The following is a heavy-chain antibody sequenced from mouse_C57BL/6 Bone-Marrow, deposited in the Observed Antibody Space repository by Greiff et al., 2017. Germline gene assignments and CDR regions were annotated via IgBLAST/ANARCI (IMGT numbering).Heavy chain of an antibody. D-gene: IGHD1-1*01. CDR1: GYTFTSYT. CDR2: INPSSGYT. V-gene: IGHV1-4*01. J-gene: IGHJ2*01. CDR3: ARSYYGSSYVRDFDY. Sequence: QVQLKASGAELARPGASVKMSCKASGYTFTSYTMHWVKQRPGQGLEWIGYINPSSGYTKYNQKFKDKATLTADKSSSTAYMQLSSLTSEDSAVYYCARSYYGSSYVRDFDYWGQGTTLTVSS.